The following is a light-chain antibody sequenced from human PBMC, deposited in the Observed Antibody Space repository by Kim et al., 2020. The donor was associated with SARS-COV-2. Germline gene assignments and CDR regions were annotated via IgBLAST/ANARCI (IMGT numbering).Light chain of an antibody. Sequence: SYELTQPPSVSVSPGQTASITCSGDKLGDKYACWYQQKPGQSPVLVIYQDSKRPSGIPERFSGTNSGNTATLTISGTQAMDEADYYCQAWDSCTLYVFGTGTKVTVL. CDR1: KLGDKY. V-gene: IGLV3-1*01. CDR2: QDS. J-gene: IGLJ1*01. CDR3: QAWDSCTLYV.